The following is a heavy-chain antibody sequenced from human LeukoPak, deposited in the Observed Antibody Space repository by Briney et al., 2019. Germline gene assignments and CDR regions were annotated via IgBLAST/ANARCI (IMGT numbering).Heavy chain of an antibody. D-gene: IGHD2-2*01. CDR2: ISSSSSYI. Sequence: GGSLRLSCAASGFTFSSYSMNWVRQAPGKGLEWVSSISSSSSYIYYADSVKGRFTISRDNAKNSLYLQMNSLRAEDTAVYYCARDFCSSTSCYSYFDYWGQGTLVTVSS. V-gene: IGHV3-21*01. CDR1: GFTFSSYS. J-gene: IGHJ4*02. CDR3: ARDFCSSTSCYSYFDY.